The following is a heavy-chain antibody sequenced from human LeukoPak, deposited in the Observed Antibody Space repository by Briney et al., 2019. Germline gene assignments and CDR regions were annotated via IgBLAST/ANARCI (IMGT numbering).Heavy chain of an antibody. CDR3: ASWYGGNSVDY. CDR2: IYSGGST. V-gene: IGHV3-66*01. CDR1: GFTVSNNY. Sequence: GGSLRLSCAASGFTVSNNYMNWVRQAPGKGLEWVSVIYSGGSTYYADSVKDRFTISRDNAKNSLFLQMNRLRAEDTAVYYCASWYGGNSVDYWGQGTLVTVSS. J-gene: IGHJ4*02. D-gene: IGHD4-23*01.